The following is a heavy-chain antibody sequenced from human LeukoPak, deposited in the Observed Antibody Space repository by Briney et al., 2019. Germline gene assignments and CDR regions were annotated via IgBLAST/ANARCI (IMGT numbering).Heavy chain of an antibody. CDR3: ARGGTGAFDY. D-gene: IGHD2-8*02. CDR1: GFSFSDYY. CDR2: ISSRSTYI. V-gene: IGHV3-11*06. Sequence: GGSLRLACTASGFSFSDYYMSWIRQAPGKGLEWISYISSRSTYISDADSVKGRFTISRDNAKNLLFLQMNSLRVEDTALYYCARGGTGAFDYWGQGILVTVSS. J-gene: IGHJ4*02.